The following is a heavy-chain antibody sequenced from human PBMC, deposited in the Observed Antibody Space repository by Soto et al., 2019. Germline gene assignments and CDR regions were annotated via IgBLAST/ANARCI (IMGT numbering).Heavy chain of an antibody. CDR1: GFTFSSYS. V-gene: IGHV3-21*01. CDR2: ISSSSSYI. CDR3: ARLDIVVVPAAALGEEWFDP. D-gene: IGHD2-2*01. J-gene: IGHJ5*02. Sequence: GGSLRLSCAASGFTFSSYSMNWVRQAPGKGLEWVSSISSSSSYIYYADSVKGRFTISRDNAKNSLYLQMNSLRAEDTAVYYCARLDIVVVPAAALGEEWFDPWGQGTLVTVSS.